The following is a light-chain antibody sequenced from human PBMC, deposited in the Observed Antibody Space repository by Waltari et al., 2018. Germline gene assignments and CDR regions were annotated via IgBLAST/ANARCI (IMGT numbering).Light chain of an antibody. V-gene: IGKV1-39*01. CDR1: QNIENY. CDR2: AAS. CDR3: QQTYSTPTIT. Sequence: DIQMTQSPSSLSAAVGDRLIITCRASQNIENYLNWYQQKPWGAPKLLIYAASSLQSGGPSRFSVSGSGTDFTLTISNLQPEDFATYYCQQTYSTPTITFGQGTRLDI. J-gene: IGKJ5*01.